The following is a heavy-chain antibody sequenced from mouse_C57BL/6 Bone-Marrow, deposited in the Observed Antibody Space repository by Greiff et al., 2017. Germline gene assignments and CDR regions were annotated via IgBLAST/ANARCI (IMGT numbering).Heavy chain of an antibody. Sequence: EVQLVESGPGLVKPSQSLSLTCSVTGYSITSGYYWNWIRQFPGNKLEWMGYISYDGSNNYNPSLKNRISITRDTSKNQFFLKLNSVTTEDTATYYCARRRSYYAMDYWGQGTSVTVSS. V-gene: IGHV3-6*01. CDR1: GYSITSGYY. CDR3: ARRRSYYAMDY. CDR2: ISYDGSN. J-gene: IGHJ4*01.